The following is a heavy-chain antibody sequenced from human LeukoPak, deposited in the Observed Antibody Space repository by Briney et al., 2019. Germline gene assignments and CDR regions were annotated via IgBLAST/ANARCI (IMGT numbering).Heavy chain of an antibody. CDR1: GFTFSSYG. CDR2: ISYDGSNK. D-gene: IGHD6-19*01. CDR3: AKDQVNGYSSGWSADY. Sequence: PGRSLRLSCAASGFTFSSYGMHWVRQAPGKGLEWVAVISYDGSNKYYADSVKGRFTIPRDNSKNTLYLQMNSLRAEDTAVYYCAKDQVNGYSSGWSADYWGQGTLVTVSS. V-gene: IGHV3-30*18. J-gene: IGHJ4*02.